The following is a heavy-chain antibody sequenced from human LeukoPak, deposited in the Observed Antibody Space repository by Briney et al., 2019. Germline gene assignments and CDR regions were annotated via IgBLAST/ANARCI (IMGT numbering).Heavy chain of an antibody. CDR3: ARGRYYTNAWGSPP. J-gene: IGHJ5*02. D-gene: IGHD2-8*01. CDR1: GFTLSSYW. V-gene: IGHV3-74*01. CDR2: INSDGSST. Sequence: GGSLRLSCAASGFTLSSYWMHWVRQAPGKGLVWVSRINSDGSSTSYADSVKGRFTISRDNAKNSLFLQMISLRAEDTAVYYCARGRYYTNAWGSPPWGQGTLVIVSS.